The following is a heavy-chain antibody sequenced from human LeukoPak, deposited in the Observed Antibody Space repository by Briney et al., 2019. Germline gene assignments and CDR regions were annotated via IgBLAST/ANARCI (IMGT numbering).Heavy chain of an antibody. CDR1: GFTFSSYA. D-gene: IGHD3-3*01. CDR3: ARDHKRFLEWLYPVTLDY. V-gene: IGHV3-30-3*01. CDR2: ISYDGSNK. J-gene: IGHJ4*02. Sequence: GGSLRLSCAASGFTFSSYAMHWVRQAPGKGLEWVAVISYDGSNKYYADSVKGRFTISRDNSKNTLYLQMNSLRAEDTAVYYCARDHKRFLEWLYPVTLDYWGQGTLVTVSS.